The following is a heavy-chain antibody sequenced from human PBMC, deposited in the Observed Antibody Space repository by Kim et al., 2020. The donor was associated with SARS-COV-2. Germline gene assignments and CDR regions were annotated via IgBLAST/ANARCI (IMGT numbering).Heavy chain of an antibody. Sequence: GGSLRLSCAASGFTVSSNYMSWVRQAPGKGLEWVSVIYSGGSTYYADSVKGRFTISRDNSKNTLYLQMNSLRAEDTAVYYCAREVTMVRGVIGGVFDYWGQGTLVTVSS. CDR3: AREVTMVRGVIGGVFDY. CDR2: IYSGGST. J-gene: IGHJ4*02. V-gene: IGHV3-53*01. CDR1: GFTVSSNY. D-gene: IGHD3-10*01.